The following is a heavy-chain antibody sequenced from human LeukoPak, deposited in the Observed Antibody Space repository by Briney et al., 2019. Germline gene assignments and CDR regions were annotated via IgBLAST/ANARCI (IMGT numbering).Heavy chain of an antibody. Sequence: SETLSLTCTVSGGSISNFYWSWIRQPAGQALEWIGRIYTSGSTNYNPSLKSRVTISVDTSKNQFSLKVASVTTADTAVYYCAKYGGSGWVIDNWGQGTLVTVSS. CDR3: AKYGGSGWVIDN. D-gene: IGHD6-19*01. V-gene: IGHV4-4*07. J-gene: IGHJ4*02. CDR1: GGSISNFY. CDR2: IYTSGST.